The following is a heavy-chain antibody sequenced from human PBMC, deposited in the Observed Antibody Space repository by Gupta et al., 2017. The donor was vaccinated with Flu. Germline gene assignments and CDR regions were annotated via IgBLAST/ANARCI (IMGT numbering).Heavy chain of an antibody. Sequence: QVQLQQWGAGLLKPSETLSLTCAVYGGSFSGYYWSWIRQPPGKGLEWIGEINHSGSTNYNPSLKSRVTISVDTSKNQFSLKLSSVTAADTAVYYCARGRRSDIVVVPAVRNWFDPWGQGTLVTVSS. V-gene: IGHV4-34*01. D-gene: IGHD2-2*01. CDR2: INHSGST. J-gene: IGHJ5*02. CDR1: GGSFSGYY. CDR3: ARGRRSDIVVVPAVRNWFDP.